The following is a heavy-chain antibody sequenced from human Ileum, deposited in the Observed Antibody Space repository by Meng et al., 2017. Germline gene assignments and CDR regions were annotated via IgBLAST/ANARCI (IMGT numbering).Heavy chain of an antibody. Sequence: QITLKETGPALVKATQTVTLTCNFSGFSLATSGVSVAWIRQPPGEDLEWLALIYWDDDKRYSPSLKNRLAITKDTSKNQVVLTMTNMDPMDTGTYYCAHSPQGYFDYWGPGTLVTVSS. CDR1: GFSLATSGVS. CDR2: IYWDDDK. V-gene: IGHV2-5*02. CDR3: AHSPQGYFDY. J-gene: IGHJ4*02.